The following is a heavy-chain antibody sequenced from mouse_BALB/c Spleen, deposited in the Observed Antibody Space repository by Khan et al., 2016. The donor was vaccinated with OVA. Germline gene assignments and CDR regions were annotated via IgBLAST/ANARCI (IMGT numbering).Heavy chain of an antibody. V-gene: IGHV2-6-1*01. CDR3: ARQPYYHYNIMDY. D-gene: IGHD2-10*01. Sequence: VKLLESGPGLVAPSQSLSITCTISGFSLTNYGIHWVRQPPGKGLEWLVMIWSDGSTTYNSALKSRLSISKDNSKSQVFLKMNSHQTDDTAMYYCARQPYYHYNIMDYWGQGTSVTVSS. CDR2: IWSDGST. CDR1: GFSLTNYG. J-gene: IGHJ4*01.